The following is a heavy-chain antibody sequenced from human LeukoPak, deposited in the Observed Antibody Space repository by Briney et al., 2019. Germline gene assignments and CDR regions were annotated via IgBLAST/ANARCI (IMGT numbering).Heavy chain of an antibody. CDR2: INPSGGRT. CDR1: VYTFTIYY. J-gene: IGHJ4*02. Sequence: GASVTVSFTSSVYTFTIYYMHWVRQAPGQGREWMGIINPSGGRTSYAQKFQGRVTITRDTSTSTVYMELSSLRSEDTAVYYCARGFLYDSSGYYAPNNFDYWGQGTLVTVSS. CDR3: ARGFLYDSSGYYAPNNFDY. D-gene: IGHD3-22*01. V-gene: IGHV1-46*01.